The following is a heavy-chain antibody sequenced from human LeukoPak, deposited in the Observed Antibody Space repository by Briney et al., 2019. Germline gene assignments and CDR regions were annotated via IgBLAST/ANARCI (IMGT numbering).Heavy chain of an antibody. CDR3: AKGGYCTSPSCYSDY. V-gene: IGHV3-23*01. Sequence: GGSLRLSCAASGFPFSTYAMSWVRQAPGKGLEWVSVISGSGGDTYYADSVKGRFTISGDNSKNTVYLQMNSLRAEDTALYYCAKGGYCTSPSCYSDYWGQGTLVTVSS. CDR1: GFPFSTYA. D-gene: IGHD2-2*01. J-gene: IGHJ4*02. CDR2: ISGSGGDT.